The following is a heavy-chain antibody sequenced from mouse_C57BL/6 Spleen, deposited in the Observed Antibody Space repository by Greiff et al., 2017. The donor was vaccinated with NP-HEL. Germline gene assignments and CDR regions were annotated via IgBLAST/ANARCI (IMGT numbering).Heavy chain of an antibody. CDR1: GYTFTDYY. Sequence: EVQLQQSGPELVKPGASVKISCKASGYTFTDYYMNWVQQSPGKSLEWIGDINPNTGGTSYNQKFKGKATLTVDTSSSPAYMELRSLTSEDSEVYYCARKGIYYAYGSSFDYWGQGTSVTVSS. V-gene: IGHV1-26*01. D-gene: IGHD2-2*01. CDR2: INPNTGGT. CDR3: ARKGIYYAYGSSFDY. J-gene: IGHJ4*01.